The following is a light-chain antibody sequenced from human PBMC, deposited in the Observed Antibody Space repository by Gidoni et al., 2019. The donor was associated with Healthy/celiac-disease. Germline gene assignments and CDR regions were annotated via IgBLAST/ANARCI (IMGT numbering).Light chain of an antibody. CDR2: QDS. J-gene: IGLJ2*01. V-gene: IGLV3-1*01. CDR3: QAWDSSTYVV. Sequence: SYELTQPPSVSVSPGQTASITCSGDKLGDKYACWYQQKPGQSPVLVIYQDSKRPSGIPERFSGSNSGITATLTISGTQAMDEADYYGQAWDSSTYVVFGGGTKLTVL. CDR1: KLGDKY.